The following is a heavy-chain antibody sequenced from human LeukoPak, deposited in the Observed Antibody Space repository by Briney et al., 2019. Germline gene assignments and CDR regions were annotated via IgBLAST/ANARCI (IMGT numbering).Heavy chain of an antibody. CDR1: GFTLTNYD. V-gene: IGHV1-8*01. D-gene: IGHD3-10*01. Sequence: ASVKASCKASGFTLTNYDINWVRQAPGHGLEWMGWMNPINGNTGYARKFQGRVTMTRDTSISTAYMELRSLTSEDTAIYYCVRDGEGVAISVNFWFDPWGQGTLVTVSS. CDR3: VRDGEGVAISVNFWFDP. J-gene: IGHJ5*02. CDR2: MNPINGNT.